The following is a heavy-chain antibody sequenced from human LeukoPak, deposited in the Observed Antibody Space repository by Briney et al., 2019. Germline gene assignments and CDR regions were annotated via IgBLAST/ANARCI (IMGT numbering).Heavy chain of an antibody. Sequence: QSGGSLRLSCAASGFTFSSYAMHWVRQAPGKGLEWVAVISYDGSNKYYADSVKGRFTISRDNSKNTLYLQMNSLRAEDTAVYYCAREGAVLRYFDWLSTAFDYWGQGTLVTVSS. J-gene: IGHJ4*02. CDR2: ISYDGSNK. CDR1: GFTFSSYA. V-gene: IGHV3-30*04. D-gene: IGHD3-9*01. CDR3: AREGAVLRYFDWLSTAFDY.